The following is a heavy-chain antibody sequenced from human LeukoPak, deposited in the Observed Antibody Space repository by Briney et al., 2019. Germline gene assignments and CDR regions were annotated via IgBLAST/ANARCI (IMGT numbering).Heavy chain of an antibody. CDR1: GFTFSSYS. Sequence: PGGSLRLSCAASGFTFSSYSMNWVRQAPGKGLEWVSYISSSGSTIYYADSVKGRFTISRDNAKNSLYLQMNSLRAEDTAVYYCAREGCSGGSCHYYYYYYMDVWGKGTTVTVSS. J-gene: IGHJ6*03. V-gene: IGHV3-48*04. CDR2: ISSSGSTI. D-gene: IGHD2-15*01. CDR3: AREGCSGGSCHYYYYYYMDV.